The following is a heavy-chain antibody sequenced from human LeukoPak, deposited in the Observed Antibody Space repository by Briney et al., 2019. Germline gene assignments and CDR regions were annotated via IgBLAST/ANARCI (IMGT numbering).Heavy chain of an antibody. CDR2: ISWNSGSI. V-gene: IGHV3-9*01. CDR3: AKGKVVPAPIGSGWFDP. D-gene: IGHD2-2*02. Sequence: PGGSLRLSCAASGFTFDDYAMPWVRQAPGKGLEWVSGISWNSGSIGYADSVKGRFTISRDNAKNSLYLQMNSLRAEDTALYYCAKGKVVPAPIGSGWFDPWGQGTLVTVSS. CDR1: GFTFDDYA. J-gene: IGHJ5*02.